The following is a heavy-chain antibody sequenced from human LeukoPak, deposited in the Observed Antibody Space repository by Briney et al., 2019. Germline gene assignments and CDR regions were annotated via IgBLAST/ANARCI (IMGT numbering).Heavy chain of an antibody. CDR3: ARDMAGYCSGTSCYVAFDI. Sequence: SETLSLTCTVSGGSISSSSYYWGWIRQPPGKGLEWIGSIYYSGSTYYNPSLKSRVTISVDTSNNQFSLKLSSVTAADTAVYYCARDMAGYCSGTSCYVAFDIWGQGTMVTVSS. D-gene: IGHD2-2*03. V-gene: IGHV4-39*07. CDR2: IYYSGST. CDR1: GGSISSSSYY. J-gene: IGHJ3*02.